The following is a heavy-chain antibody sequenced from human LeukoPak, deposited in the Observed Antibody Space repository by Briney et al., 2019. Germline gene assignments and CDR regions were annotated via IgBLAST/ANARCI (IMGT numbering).Heavy chain of an antibody. Sequence: GGSLRLSCAASGFTFSDYNMIWARQAAGKALEWVSSISSSSRFVFYRDSFRGRFTIYRDNAENSLYLQMNSLRVEDTAIYYCATIAATGLSRDAFDFWGQGTMVTVSS. V-gene: IGHV3-21*01. CDR1: GFTFSDYN. D-gene: IGHD6-13*01. CDR3: ATIAATGLSRDAFDF. CDR2: ISSSSRFV. J-gene: IGHJ3*01.